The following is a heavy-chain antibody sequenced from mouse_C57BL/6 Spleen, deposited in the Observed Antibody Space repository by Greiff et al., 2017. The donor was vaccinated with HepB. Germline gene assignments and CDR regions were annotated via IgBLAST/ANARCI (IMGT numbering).Heavy chain of an antibody. J-gene: IGHJ3*01. V-gene: IGHV3-1*01. CDR3: ARGDYRGSWFAY. CDR2: ISYSGST. D-gene: IGHD2-4*01. Sequence: EVQLVESGPGMVKPSQSLSLTCTVTGYSITSGYNWHWIRHFPGNKLEWMGYISYSGSTNYNPSLKSRISITHDTSKNHFFLKLNSVTTEDTATYYCARGDYRGSWFAYWGQGTLVTVSA. CDR1: GYSITSGYN.